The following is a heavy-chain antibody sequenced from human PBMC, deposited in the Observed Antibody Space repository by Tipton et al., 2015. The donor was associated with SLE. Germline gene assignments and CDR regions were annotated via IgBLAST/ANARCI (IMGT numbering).Heavy chain of an antibody. J-gene: IGHJ4*02. V-gene: IGHV3-7*01. Sequence: SLRLSCAASGFTFSSYWMSWVRQAPGKGLEWVANIKQDGSEKYYVDSVKGRFTTSRDNAKNSLYLQMNSLRAEDTAVYYCARVDGAVAVKAFDYWGQGTLVTVSS. D-gene: IGHD6-19*01. CDR3: ARVDGAVAVKAFDY. CDR1: GFTFSSYW. CDR2: IKQDGSEK.